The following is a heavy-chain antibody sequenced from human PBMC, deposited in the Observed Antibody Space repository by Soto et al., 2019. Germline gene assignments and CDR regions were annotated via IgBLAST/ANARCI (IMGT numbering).Heavy chain of an antibody. Sequence: PGGSLGLSCAASGFTFSSYAMSWVRQAAGKGLEWVSAISGSGGSTYYADSVKGRFTISRDNSKNTLYLQMNSLRAEDTAVYYCAKGAPDYYDSSGYYQNLYYFDYWGQGT. J-gene: IGHJ4*02. V-gene: IGHV3-23*01. CDR1: GFTFSSYA. CDR3: AKGAPDYYDSSGYYQNLYYFDY. CDR2: ISGSGGST. D-gene: IGHD3-22*01.